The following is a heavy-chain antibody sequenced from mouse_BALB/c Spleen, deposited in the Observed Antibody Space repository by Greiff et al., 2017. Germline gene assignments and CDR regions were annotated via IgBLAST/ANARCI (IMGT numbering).Heavy chain of an antibody. CDR1: GYSFTGYY. V-gene: IGHV1S34*01. CDR3: ASDGYYDSYAMDY. J-gene: IGHJ4*01. D-gene: IGHD2-3*01. Sequence: LVKTGASVKISCKASGYSFTGYYMHWVKQSHGKSLEWIGYISCYNGATSYNQKFKGKATFTVDTSSSTAYMQFNSLTSEDSAVYYCASDGYYDSYAMDYWGQGTSVTVSS. CDR2: ISCYNGAT.